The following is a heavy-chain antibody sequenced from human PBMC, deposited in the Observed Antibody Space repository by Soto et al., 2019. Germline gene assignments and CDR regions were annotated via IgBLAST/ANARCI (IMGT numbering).Heavy chain of an antibody. J-gene: IGHJ3*02. CDR2: INPNSGGT. Sequence: EASVKVSCKASGYTFTGYYMHWVRQAPGQGLEWMGWINPNSGGTNYAQKFQGWVTMTRDTSISTAYMELSRLRSDDTAVYYCARDNQDDAFDIWGQGTMVTVSS. V-gene: IGHV1-2*04. CDR1: GYTFTGYY. CDR3: ARDNQDDAFDI.